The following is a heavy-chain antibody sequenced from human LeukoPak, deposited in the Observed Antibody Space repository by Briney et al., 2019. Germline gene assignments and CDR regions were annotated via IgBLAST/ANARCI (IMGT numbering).Heavy chain of an antibody. CDR3: ARGVTTMVRGTDWFDP. J-gene: IGHJ5*02. Sequence: SVKVSCKASGGTFSSYAISWVRQAPGQGLEWMGGIIPIFGTTNYAQKFQGRVTITTDESTSTAYMELSSLRSEDTAVYYCARGVTTMVRGTDWFDPWGQGTLVTVSS. CDR2: IIPIFGTT. D-gene: IGHD3-10*01. V-gene: IGHV1-69*05. CDR1: GGTFSSYA.